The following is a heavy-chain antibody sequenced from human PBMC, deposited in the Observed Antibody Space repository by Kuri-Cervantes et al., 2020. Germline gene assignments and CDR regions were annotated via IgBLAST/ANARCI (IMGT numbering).Heavy chain of an antibody. CDR3: ARGYYDFWSGYYYYFDY. V-gene: IGHV4-30-4*01. Sequence: SETLSLTCTVSGGPISSGDYYWSWIRQPPGKGLEWIGYIYYSGSTYYNPSLKSRVTISVDTSKNQFSLKLGSVTAADTSVYYCARGYYDFWSGYYYYFDYWGQGTLVTVSS. CDR2: IYYSGST. D-gene: IGHD3-3*01. J-gene: IGHJ4*02. CDR1: GGPISSGDYY.